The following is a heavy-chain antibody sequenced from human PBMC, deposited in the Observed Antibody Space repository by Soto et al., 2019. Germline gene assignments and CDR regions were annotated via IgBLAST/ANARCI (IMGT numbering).Heavy chain of an antibody. D-gene: IGHD2-15*01. CDR1: GFTFSSYG. CDR3: AKDSGGCFDY. J-gene: IGHJ4*02. Sequence: LRLSCAASGFTFSSYGMHWVRQAPGKGLEWVAVISYDGSNKYYADSVKGRFTISRDNSKNTLYLQMNSLRAEDTAVYYCAKDSGGCFDYWGQGTLVTVSS. CDR2: ISYDGSNK. V-gene: IGHV3-30*18.